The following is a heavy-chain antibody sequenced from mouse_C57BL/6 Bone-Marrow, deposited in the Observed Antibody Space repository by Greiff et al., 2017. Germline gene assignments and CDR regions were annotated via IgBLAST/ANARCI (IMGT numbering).Heavy chain of an antibody. J-gene: IGHJ3*01. Sequence: EVQLQQSGAELVRPGASVKLSCTASGFNIKDDYMHWVKQRPEQGLEWIGWIDPENGDTEYASKFQGKATITADTSSNTAYLQLSSLTSEDTAVYYCTTSGDYVGAYWGQGTLVTVSA. CDR1: GFNIKDDY. V-gene: IGHV14-4*01. D-gene: IGHD2-13*01. CDR3: TTSGDYVGAY. CDR2: IDPENGDT.